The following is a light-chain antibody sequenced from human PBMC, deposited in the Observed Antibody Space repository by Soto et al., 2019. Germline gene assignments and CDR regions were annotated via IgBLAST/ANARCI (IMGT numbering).Light chain of an antibody. V-gene: IGKV1-33*01. CDR3: QQYDDIPPT. CDR2: DAS. CDR1: QDITNY. Sequence: DIQMTQSPSSLTASVGDSVTITCQASQDITNYLNWYQQKPGKAPKLLIYDASNLEPGVPSRFSRRGSGADFTFSISSLQPEDIATYYCQQYDDIPPTFGQGTRLDIK. J-gene: IGKJ5*01.